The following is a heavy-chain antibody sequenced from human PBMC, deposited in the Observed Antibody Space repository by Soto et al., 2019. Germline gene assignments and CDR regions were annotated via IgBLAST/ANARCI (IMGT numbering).Heavy chain of an antibody. J-gene: IGHJ4*02. Sequence: QVQLVQSGAEVKKPGASVKVSCKASGYTFTSYGISWVRQAPAQGLEWMGWISAYNGNTNYAQKPQGRVTMTTDTSPSTAYMELRSLSADDTAVYYCARGGVLWFGEGRYFDYWGQGTLVTVSS. CDR1: GYTFTSYG. CDR3: ARGGVLWFGEGRYFDY. V-gene: IGHV1-18*01. D-gene: IGHD3-10*01. CDR2: ISAYNGNT.